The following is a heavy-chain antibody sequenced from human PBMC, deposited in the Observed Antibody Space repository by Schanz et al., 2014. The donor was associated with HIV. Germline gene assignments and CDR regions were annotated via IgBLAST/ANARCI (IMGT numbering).Heavy chain of an antibody. CDR1: GYTFTNYA. Sequence: QVQLVQSGTEVKKPGASVTVSCKASGYTFTNYAINWVRQAPGQGLEWMGWINPNSGTTNYAQNFRGRVTLSRDTSTGTAYMEVTKLTYDDTAVYYCARDWENNWRYVGGFDSWGLGTLVIVSS. J-gene: IGHJ4*02. CDR2: INPNSGTT. D-gene: IGHD1-20*01. V-gene: IGHV1-2*02. CDR3: ARDWENNWRYVGGFDS.